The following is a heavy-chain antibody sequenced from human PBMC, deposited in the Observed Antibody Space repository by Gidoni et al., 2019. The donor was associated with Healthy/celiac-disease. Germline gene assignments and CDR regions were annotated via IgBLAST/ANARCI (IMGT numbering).Heavy chain of an antibody. CDR2: ISYDGSNK. J-gene: IGHJ6*02. CDR1: GFTFSSFA. CDR3: ARALYCSSTSCYGGYYYYGMDV. Sequence: QVQLVESGGGVVQPGRSLRLSCAASGFTFSSFAMHWGRQAPGKGLEWVAVISYDGSNKYYADSVKGRSTISRDNSKNTLYLQMNSLRAEDTAVYYCARALYCSSTSCYGGYYYYGMDVWGQGTTVTVSS. V-gene: IGHV3-30-3*01. D-gene: IGHD2-2*01.